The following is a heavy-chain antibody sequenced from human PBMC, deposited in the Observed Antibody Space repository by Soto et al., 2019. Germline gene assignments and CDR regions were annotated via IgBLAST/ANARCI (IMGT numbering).Heavy chain of an antibody. CDR2: IGGSGGST. CDR1: GFTFSSYA. Sequence: PGGSLRLSCAASGFTFSSYAMSWVRQGPGKGLEWVSAIGGSGGSTYYADSVKGRFTISRDNSKNTLYLQMNSLRAEDTAVYYCAKFRDWNYSNWFDPWGQGTLVTVSS. J-gene: IGHJ5*02. D-gene: IGHD1-7*01. V-gene: IGHV3-23*01. CDR3: AKFRDWNYSNWFDP.